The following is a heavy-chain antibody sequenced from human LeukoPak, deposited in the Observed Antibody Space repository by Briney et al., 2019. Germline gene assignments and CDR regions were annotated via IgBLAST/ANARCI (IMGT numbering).Heavy chain of an antibody. CDR2: INYSGST. CDR1: GGSISSYY. D-gene: IGHD2-15*01. J-gene: IGHJ2*01. Sequence: PSETLSLTCTVSGGSISSYYWSWIRQPPGKGLEWIGYINYSGSTNYNPSLKSRVTISVDTSKNQVSLKLSSVTAADTAVYYCATRVSGVVVAPYWYFDLWGRGTLVTVFS. V-gene: IGHV4-59*01. CDR3: ATRVSGVVVAPYWYFDL.